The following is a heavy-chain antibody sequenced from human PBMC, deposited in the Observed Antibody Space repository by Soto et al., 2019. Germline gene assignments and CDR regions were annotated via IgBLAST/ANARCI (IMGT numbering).Heavy chain of an antibody. CDR2: ISAYNGNT. Sequence: ASLKVYCKTSDYTFTSYGISWVRQAPGQGLEWMGWISAYNGNTNYAQKLQGRVTMTTDTSTSTAYMELRRLRSDDTAVYYCARFRQWLAPVLDYWGQGTLVTVSS. CDR3: ARFRQWLAPVLDY. V-gene: IGHV1-18*01. D-gene: IGHD6-19*01. CDR1: DYTFTSYG. J-gene: IGHJ4*02.